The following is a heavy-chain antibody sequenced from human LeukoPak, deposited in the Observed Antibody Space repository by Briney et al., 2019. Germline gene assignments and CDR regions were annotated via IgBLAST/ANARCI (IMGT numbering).Heavy chain of an antibody. J-gene: IGHJ4*02. D-gene: IGHD2-15*01. CDR2: ITASGDRT. CDR3: ARRDIVVIVSASDY. V-gene: IGHV3-23*01. Sequence: GGSLRLSCAASGFTFSSYGMHWVRQAPGKGLEWVSGITASGDRTYYADSVQGRFTMSRDNSKNTVYLQMNSLRVDDTAVYYCARRDIVVIVSASDYWGQGTLVTVSS. CDR1: GFTFSSYG.